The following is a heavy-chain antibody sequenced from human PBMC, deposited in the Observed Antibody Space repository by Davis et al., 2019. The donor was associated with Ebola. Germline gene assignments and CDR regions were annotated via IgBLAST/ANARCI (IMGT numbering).Heavy chain of an antibody. Sequence: PGGSLRLSCAASGFIFSNYWMSWVRQAPGKGLEWVANIKQDGSEKYYVDSVKGRFTISRDNAKNSLSLQMNSLRAEDTAVYYCARGGYYYSYMDVWGKGTTVSVSS. CDR1: GFIFSNYW. V-gene: IGHV3-7*01. CDR2: IKQDGSEK. CDR3: ARGGYYYSYMDV. J-gene: IGHJ6*03.